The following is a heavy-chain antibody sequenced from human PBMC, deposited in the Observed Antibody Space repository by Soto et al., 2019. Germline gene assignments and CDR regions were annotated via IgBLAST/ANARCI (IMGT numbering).Heavy chain of an antibody. CDR2: IASKTESEAT. Sequence: EVQLVESGGGLVQPGGSLELSCAASGFTLSDSSVNWVRQASGKGLEWVGRIASKTESEATVYAASVKGRITVARDDSKNTVYLQMGSLKTEDTAVYYSMSWDASSSAEQWGQGALVTVSS. D-gene: IGHD6-6*01. CDR3: MSWDASSSAEQ. V-gene: IGHV3-73*02. J-gene: IGHJ4*02. CDR1: GFTLSDSS.